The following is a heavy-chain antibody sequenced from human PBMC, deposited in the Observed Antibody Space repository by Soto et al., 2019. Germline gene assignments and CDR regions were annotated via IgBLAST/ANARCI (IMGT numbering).Heavy chain of an antibody. D-gene: IGHD4-17*01. Sequence: EVLLVESGGGIVQPGGSLRLSCAASGFPFGGEWMHWVRQGPGKGLVWVSRMNKDGSIIAYADSVRGRFTISRDNAKTTLYLHMNNLRPEDTALYTCVRPYGDATGWCPGTPVSVSS. J-gene: IGHJ4*02. CDR1: GFPFGGEW. CDR3: VRPYGDATG. V-gene: IGHV3-74*01. CDR2: MNKDGSII.